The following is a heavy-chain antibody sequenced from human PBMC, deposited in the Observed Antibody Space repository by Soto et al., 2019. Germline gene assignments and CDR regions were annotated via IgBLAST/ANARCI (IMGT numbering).Heavy chain of an antibody. CDR1: GFPFSSTY. D-gene: IGHD3-10*01. Sequence: EFQVLQSGGGLVQPGGSLTLSCAASGFPFSSTYMTWVRQAPGKELEWVSTIDGSGGTTYYADSVKGRFTISRDNSINTVFLQMNSLRADDTALYFCAKNSGWFNTWGQGALVTVSS. V-gene: IGHV3-23*01. CDR3: AKNSGWFNT. CDR2: IDGSGGTT. J-gene: IGHJ5*02.